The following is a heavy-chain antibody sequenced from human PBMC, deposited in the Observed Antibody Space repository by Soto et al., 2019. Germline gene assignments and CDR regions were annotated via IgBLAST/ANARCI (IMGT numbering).Heavy chain of an antibody. J-gene: IGHJ4*02. CDR3: ARESEDLTSNFDY. CDR1: GFTFTRYS. V-gene: IGHV3-21*06. Sequence: PGXXXRLSXXASGFTFTRYSMNWVRQAPGKGLEWVSSISSTTNYIYYGDSMKGRFTISRDNAKNSLYLEMNSLRAEDTAVYYCARESEDLTSNFDYWGQGTLVTVSS. CDR2: ISSTTNYI.